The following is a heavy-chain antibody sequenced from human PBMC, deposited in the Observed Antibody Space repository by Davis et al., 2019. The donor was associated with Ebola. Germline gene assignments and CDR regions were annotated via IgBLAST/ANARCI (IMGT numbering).Heavy chain of an antibody. CDR3: AKDTSNIWFDI. CDR1: GFTVSTNY. CDR2: IYSGGAT. V-gene: IGHV3-53*01. D-gene: IGHD1-26*01. J-gene: IGHJ3*02. Sequence: GESLKISCAASGFTVSTNYMSWVRQAPGKGLEWVSVIYSGGATYYAESVKGRFTISRDNSKNTLYLQMNGLRVEDTAIYYCAKDTSNIWFDIWGQGTNVTVSS.